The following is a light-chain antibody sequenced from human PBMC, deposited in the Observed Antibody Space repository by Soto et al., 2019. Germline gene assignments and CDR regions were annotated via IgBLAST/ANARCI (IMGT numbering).Light chain of an antibody. Sequence: QSALTQPASVSGSPGQSITISCTGNSSDVGGYDYVSWYQHHPGKAPKLMIYEVSNRPSGISDRFSASKSGSTASLTISGLQAEDEADYYCSSYTSSSTWVFGGGTKLTVL. CDR1: SSDVGGYDY. J-gene: IGLJ2*01. V-gene: IGLV2-14*01. CDR2: EVS. CDR3: SSYTSSSTWV.